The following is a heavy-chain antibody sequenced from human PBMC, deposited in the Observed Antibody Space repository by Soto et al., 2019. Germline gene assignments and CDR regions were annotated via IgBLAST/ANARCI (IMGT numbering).Heavy chain of an antibody. CDR2: ISSSDNII. Sequence: GGSLRLSCAASGFIFSDYYMSWIRQAPGKGLEWISYISSSDNIIYYADSVKGRFTISRDNAKNSLYLQMNSLRAEDTAVYYCARDMTTVTTSPVRYWGQGTLVTVSS. CDR1: GFIFSDYY. V-gene: IGHV3-11*01. D-gene: IGHD4-4*01. CDR3: ARDMTTVTTSPVRY. J-gene: IGHJ4*02.